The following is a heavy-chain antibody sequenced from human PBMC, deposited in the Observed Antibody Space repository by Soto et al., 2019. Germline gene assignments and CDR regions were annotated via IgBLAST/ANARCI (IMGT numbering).Heavy chain of an antibody. CDR1: GGSFSGYY. Sequence: ETLSLTCAVYGGSFSGYYWSWIRQPPGKGLEWIGEINHSGSTNYNPSLKSRVTISVDTSKNQFSLKLSSVTAADTAVYYCAGLPLGYCSGGSCSPRAYYYYYMDVWEKGTTVTVSS. V-gene: IGHV4-34*01. J-gene: IGHJ6*03. CDR2: INHSGST. CDR3: AGLPLGYCSGGSCSPRAYYYYYMDV. D-gene: IGHD2-15*01.